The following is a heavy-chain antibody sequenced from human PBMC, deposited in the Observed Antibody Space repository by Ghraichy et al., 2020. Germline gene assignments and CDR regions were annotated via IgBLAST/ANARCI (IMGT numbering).Heavy chain of an antibody. D-gene: IGHD3-3*01. V-gene: IGHV4-34*01. J-gene: IGHJ4*02. CDR3: ARAGYDFWSGYPYFDY. CDR1: GGSFSGYY. Sequence: SETLSLTCAVYGGSFSGYYWSWIRQPPGKGLEWIGEINHSGSTNYNPSLKSRVTISVDTSKNQFSLKLSSVTAADTAVYYCARAGYDFWSGYPYFDYWGQGTLVTVSS. CDR2: INHSGST.